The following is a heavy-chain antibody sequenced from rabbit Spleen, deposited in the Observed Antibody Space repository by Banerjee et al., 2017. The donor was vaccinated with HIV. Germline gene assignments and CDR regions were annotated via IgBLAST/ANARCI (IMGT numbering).Heavy chain of an antibody. V-gene: IGHV1S40*01. Sequence: QSLEESGGDLVKPGASLTLTCTASGFDLSSYYYMCWVRQAPGKGLEWIACLYISGGSTYYANWAKGRFTISETSSTTVTLQMTSLTAADTATYFCARRDATSSNIYMGAFDPWGPGTLVTVS. D-gene: IGHD1-1*01. J-gene: IGHJ2*01. CDR2: LYISGGST. CDR3: ARRDATSSNIYMGAFDP. CDR1: GFDLSSYYY.